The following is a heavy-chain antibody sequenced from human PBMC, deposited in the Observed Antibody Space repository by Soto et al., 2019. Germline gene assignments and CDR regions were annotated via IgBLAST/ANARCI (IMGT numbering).Heavy chain of an antibody. Sequence: QLQLQESGSGLVKPSQTLSLTCAVSGGSISSGGYSWSWIRQPPGKGLEWIGYIYHSGSTYYNPSLTRRVTISVDRSKNQFALKLSSVTAADTAVYYCARVNCSGGSCYLSAFDIWGQGTMVTVSS. CDR2: IYHSGST. J-gene: IGHJ3*02. D-gene: IGHD2-15*01. V-gene: IGHV4-30-2*01. CDR1: GGSISSGGYS. CDR3: ARVNCSGGSCYLSAFDI.